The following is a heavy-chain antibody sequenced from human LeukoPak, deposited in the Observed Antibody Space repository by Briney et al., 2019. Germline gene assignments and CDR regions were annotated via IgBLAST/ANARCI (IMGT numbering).Heavy chain of an antibody. CDR3: ARVTYDSGSYHGRFDP. D-gene: IGHD3-10*01. CDR1: GGSSSNYY. V-gene: IGHV4-34*01. Sequence: SETLSLTCRDSGGSSSNYYLSWIRQPPGKGLKWIGEINQSGVTNYNPSLTSRVTLSVETTKYQFSLRLTSVTAADTAVYYCARVTYDSGSYHGRFDPCSQGTLVTVSS. J-gene: IGHJ5*02. CDR2: INQSGVT.